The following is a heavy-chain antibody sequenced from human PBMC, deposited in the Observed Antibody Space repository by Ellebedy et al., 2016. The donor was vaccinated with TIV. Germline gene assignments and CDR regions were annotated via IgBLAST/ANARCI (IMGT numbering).Heavy chain of an antibody. Sequence: MPSETLSLTCTVSGGSISSYYWSWIRQPPGKGLEWIGYIYYSGSTYYNPSLKSRVTISVDTSKNQFSLKLSSVTAADTAVYYWASATLGRGYCSGGSCGRASYYFDYWGQGTLVTVSS. CDR1: GGSISSYY. D-gene: IGHD2-15*01. J-gene: IGHJ4*02. V-gene: IGHV4-59*01. CDR2: IYYSGST. CDR3: ASATLGRGYCSGGSCGRASYYFDY.